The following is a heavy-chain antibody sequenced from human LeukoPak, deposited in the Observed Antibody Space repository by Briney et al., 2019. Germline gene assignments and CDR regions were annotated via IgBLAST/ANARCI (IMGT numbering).Heavy chain of an antibody. V-gene: IGHV3-15*01. CDR3: ATGPWQWLSSGYGMDV. Sequence: GGSLRLSCAASGCTFSYAWMSWVRQAPGKGLEWVGRIKSKTDGGTTEYAAPVKGRLTISRDDSKNTLYLQMNSLKTEDTGVYYCATGPWQWLSSGYGMDVWGKGTTVTVSS. CDR2: IKSKTDGGTT. CDR1: GCTFSYAW. D-gene: IGHD6-19*01. J-gene: IGHJ6*04.